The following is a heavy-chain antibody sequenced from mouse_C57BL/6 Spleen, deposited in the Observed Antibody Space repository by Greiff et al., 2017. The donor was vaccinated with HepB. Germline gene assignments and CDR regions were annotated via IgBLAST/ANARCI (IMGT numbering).Heavy chain of an antibody. V-gene: IGHV7-3*01. Sequence: EVHLVESGGGLVQPGGSLSLSCAASGFTFTDYYMSWVRQPPGKALEWLGFIRNKANGYTTEYSASVKGRFTISRDNSQSILYLQMNALRAEDSATYYCARLGHITTVVARYFDVWGTGTTVTVSS. CDR3: ARLGHITTVVARYFDV. D-gene: IGHD1-1*01. J-gene: IGHJ1*03. CDR1: GFTFTDYY. CDR2: IRNKANGYTT.